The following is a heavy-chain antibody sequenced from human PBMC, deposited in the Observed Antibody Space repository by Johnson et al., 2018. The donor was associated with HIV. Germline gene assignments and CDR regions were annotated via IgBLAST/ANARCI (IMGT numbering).Heavy chain of an antibody. CDR2: INWNGGSI. CDR3: AKDLRIFDWFNAYDAFDI. Sequence: VQLVESGGGVVRPGESLRLSCAGSGFTFNEYAMSWVRQTPGKGLEWVSGINWNGGSIGYGASVKGRCSISRDNTKNTLYLQKNSLRADDTAVYYCAKDLRIFDWFNAYDAFDIWGQGTMVTVSS. V-gene: IGHV3-20*04. J-gene: IGHJ3*02. CDR1: GFTFNEYA. D-gene: IGHD3-9*01.